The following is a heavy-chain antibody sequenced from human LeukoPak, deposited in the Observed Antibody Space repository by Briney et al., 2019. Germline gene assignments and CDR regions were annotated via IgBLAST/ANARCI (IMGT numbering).Heavy chain of an antibody. CDR2: MYYNGNT. D-gene: IGHD6-13*01. CDR1: GGSISGYY. V-gene: IGHV4-59*12. Sequence: SETLSLTCTVSGGSISGYYWTWIRQPPGKGLEGSGYMYYNGNTNYNPSLNSRVSISVDPSKTQFSLKLSSVTAADTAVYYCAREYSSWTYYFDYWGQGTLVTVSS. CDR3: AREYSSWTYYFDY. J-gene: IGHJ4*02.